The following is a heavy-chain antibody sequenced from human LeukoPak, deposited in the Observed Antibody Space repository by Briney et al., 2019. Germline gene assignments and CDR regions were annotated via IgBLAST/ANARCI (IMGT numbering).Heavy chain of an antibody. CDR1: GGSISSYY. CDR3: ASEYYYDSSGTGDAFDI. CDR2: IYYSGST. D-gene: IGHD3-22*01. Sequence: PSETLSLTCTVSGGSISSYYWSWIRQPPGKGLEWIGYIYYSGSTNYNPSLKSRVTISVDTSKNQFSLKLSSVTAADTAVYYCASEYYYDSSGTGDAFDIWRQGTMVTVSS. J-gene: IGHJ3*02. V-gene: IGHV4-59*01.